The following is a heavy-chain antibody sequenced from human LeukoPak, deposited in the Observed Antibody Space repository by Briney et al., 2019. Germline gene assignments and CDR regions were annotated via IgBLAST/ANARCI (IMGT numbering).Heavy chain of an antibody. D-gene: IGHD1-26*01. CDR3: ARDGPYSGRQRGWGIFDI. V-gene: IGHV1-18*01. J-gene: IGHJ3*02. CDR1: GYTFTNYG. Sequence: ASVKVSCKASGYTFTNYGISWVRQAPGHGLEWMGWISAYNGNTYYVDRLQDRLTMTTDTSTNIAYMELSGLRSDDTAVYYCARDGPYSGRQRGWGIFDIWGQGTTVTVSS. CDR2: ISAYNGNT.